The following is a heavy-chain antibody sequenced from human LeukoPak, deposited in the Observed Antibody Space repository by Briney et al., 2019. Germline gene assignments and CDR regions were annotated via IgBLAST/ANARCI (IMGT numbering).Heavy chain of an antibody. CDR3: ASGTRDDYNAPVDY. D-gene: IGHD5-24*01. CDR1: GGSTSSYY. CDR2: IYYSGST. V-gene: IGHV4-59*01. Sequence: SETLSLTCTVSGGSTSSYYWSWIRQPPGKGLEWIGNIYYSGSTNYNPSLKSRVTISVDTSKNQFSLQLNPVTAADTAVYYCASGTRDDYNAPVDYWGQGTLVTVSS. J-gene: IGHJ4*02.